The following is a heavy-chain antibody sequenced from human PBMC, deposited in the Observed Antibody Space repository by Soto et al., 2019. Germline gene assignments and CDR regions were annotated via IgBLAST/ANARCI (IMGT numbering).Heavy chain of an antibody. CDR1: GYTFMSYW. J-gene: IGHJ6*02. D-gene: IGHD2-2*01. CDR2: IYPGDSDT. Sequence: GESLKISCKGSGYTFMSYWIGWVRQMPGKGLEWMGIIYPGDSDTRYSPSFQGQVTISADKSINTAYLQWSSLKASDTAIYYCARHIPVAMVYYYGMDVWGQGTTVTVSS. CDR3: ARHIPVAMVYYYGMDV. V-gene: IGHV5-51*01.